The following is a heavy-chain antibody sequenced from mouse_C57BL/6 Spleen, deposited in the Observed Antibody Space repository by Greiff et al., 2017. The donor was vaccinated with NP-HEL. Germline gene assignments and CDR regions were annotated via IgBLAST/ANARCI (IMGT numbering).Heavy chain of an antibody. CDR2: INPNNGGT. D-gene: IGHD4-1*01. CDR1: GYTFTDYY. J-gene: IGHJ2*01. V-gene: IGHV1-26*01. CDR3: ARSLGRIDY. Sequence: VQLQQSGPELVKPGASVKISCKASGYTFTDYYMNWVKQSHGKSLEWIGDINPNNGGTSYNQKFKGKATLTVDKSSSTAYMELRSLTSEDSAVYYCARSLGRIDYWGQGTTLTVSS.